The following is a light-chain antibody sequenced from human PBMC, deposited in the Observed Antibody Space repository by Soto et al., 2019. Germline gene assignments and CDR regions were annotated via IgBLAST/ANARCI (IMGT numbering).Light chain of an antibody. J-gene: IGKJ4*01. CDR2: GAS. CDR1: QSVSNNY. Sequence: ELVLTQSPGTLSLSPGERANLSGRASQSVSNNYLAWYQQKPGQAPRLLIYGASNRATGIPDRFSGSGSGTDFTLTISRLQSQDFAVYYCQQYKNWPMLTFGGGTKVDIK. CDR3: QQYKNWPMLT. V-gene: IGKV3-20*01.